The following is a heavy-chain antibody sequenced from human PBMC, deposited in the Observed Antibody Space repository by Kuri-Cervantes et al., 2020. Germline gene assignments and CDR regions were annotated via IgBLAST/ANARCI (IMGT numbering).Heavy chain of an antibody. Sequence: GSLRLSCTVSGGSISSYYWSWIRQPPGKGLEWIGYIYYSGSTNYNPSLKSRVTISVDTSKNQFSLRLRSVTAADTAVYYCAGSQDYYNEWIDYYYYMDVWGKGTTVTVSS. CDR3: AGSQDYYNEWIDYYYYMDV. CDR2: IYYSGST. V-gene: IGHV4-59*12. J-gene: IGHJ6*03. D-gene: IGHD3-22*01. CDR1: GGSISSYY.